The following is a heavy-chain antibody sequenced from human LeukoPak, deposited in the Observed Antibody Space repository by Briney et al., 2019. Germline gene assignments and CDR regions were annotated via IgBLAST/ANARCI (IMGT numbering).Heavy chain of an antibody. CDR3: ARDTRDFDWLLDY. Sequence: PGGSLRLSCAASGFTFSDYYMSWIRQAPGKGLEWVSYISSSSSTIYYADSVKGRFTISRDNAKNSLYLQMNSLRAEDTAVYYCARDTRDFDWLLDYWGQGTLVTVSS. J-gene: IGHJ4*02. CDR2: ISSSSSTI. D-gene: IGHD3-9*01. CDR1: GFTFSDYY. V-gene: IGHV3-11*04.